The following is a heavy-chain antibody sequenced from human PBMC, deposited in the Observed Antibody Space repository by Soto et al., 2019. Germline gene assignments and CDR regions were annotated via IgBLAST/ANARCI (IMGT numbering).Heavy chain of an antibody. Sequence: GGSLRLSWAASGVTFSDHNIIWFRQAPGKGPEWLSYIGSSGSPIYYADFVKGRFTISRDNAKNSLYLQMNSLTDADTAVYYCARDQNWNDAPWGQGPLVTVPS. CDR1: GVTFSDHN. CDR3: ARDQNWNDAP. J-gene: IGHJ4*02. V-gene: IGHV3-48*02. D-gene: IGHD1-1*01. CDR2: IGSSGSPI.